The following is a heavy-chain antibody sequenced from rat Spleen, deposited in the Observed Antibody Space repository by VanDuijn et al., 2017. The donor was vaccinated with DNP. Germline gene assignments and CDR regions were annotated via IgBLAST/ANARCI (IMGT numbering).Heavy chain of an antibody. D-gene: IGHD5-1*01. V-gene: IGHV5S10*01. Sequence: EVQLVESGGGLVQPGNSLKLSCAASGFTFSDYALAWVRQSPKKGLEWVATIIYDGSSTYYRDSVKGRFTISRDNAKSTLYLQMGSLRSEDTATYYCATSPNWELDDYWGQGVMVTVSS. CDR2: IIYDGSST. CDR1: GFTFSDYA. CDR3: ATSPNWELDDY. J-gene: IGHJ2*01.